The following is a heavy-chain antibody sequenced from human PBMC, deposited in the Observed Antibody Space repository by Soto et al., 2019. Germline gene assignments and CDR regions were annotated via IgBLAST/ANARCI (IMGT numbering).Heavy chain of an antibody. V-gene: IGHV3-30-3*01. CDR2: ISYDGNNK. CDR1: GFAFSNYA. J-gene: IGHJ6*02. Sequence: QVQLVESGGGVVQPGRSLRLSCAASGFAFSNYAMYWVRQAPGKGLEWVAVISYDGNNKYYADSVKGRFTISRDNSKNTLYLQMNSLRAEDTAVYSGARAGCDGGTCYTLVGLRYGMDVWGQGTTVTVSS. CDR3: ARAGCDGGTCYTLVGLRYGMDV. D-gene: IGHD2-15*01.